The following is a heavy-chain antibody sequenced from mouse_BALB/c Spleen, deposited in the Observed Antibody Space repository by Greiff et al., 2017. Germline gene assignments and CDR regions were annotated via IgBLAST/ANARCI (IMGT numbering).Heavy chain of an antibody. CDR2: IDPANGNT. CDR1: GFYIKDSY. V-gene: IGHV14-3*02. J-gene: IGHJ4*01. Sequence: EVQLQESGAELVKPGASVKLSCTASGFYIKDSYMHWVKQRPEQGLEWIGRIDPANGNTKYDPKFQGKATITADTSSNTVYLQLSSLTSEDTAVYYCAITTVVDAMDYWGQGTSVTVSS. CDR3: AITTVVDAMDY. D-gene: IGHD1-1*01.